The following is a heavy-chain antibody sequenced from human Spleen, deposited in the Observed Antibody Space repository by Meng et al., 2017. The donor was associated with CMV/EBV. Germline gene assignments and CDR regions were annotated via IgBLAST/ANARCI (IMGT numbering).Heavy chain of an antibody. CDR1: GGSISSYY. CDR2: IKEDGGEK. J-gene: IGHJ4*02. Sequence: GGSLRLSCTVSGGSISSYYWSWIRQPPGKGLEWVANIKEDGGEKYYVDSVKGRFTISRDNAKNSLYLQMNSLRAEDTAVYYCATYDFWSGYYYFDNWGQGTLVTVSS. CDR3: ATYDFWSGYYYFDN. D-gene: IGHD3-3*01. V-gene: IGHV3-7*03.